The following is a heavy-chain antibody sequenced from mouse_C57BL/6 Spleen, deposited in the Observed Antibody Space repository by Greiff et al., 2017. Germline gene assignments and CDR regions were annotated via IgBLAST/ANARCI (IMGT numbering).Heavy chain of an antibody. CDR3: ARSYYYGSSYYFDY. V-gene: IGHV2-2*01. Sequence: VQLVESGPGLVQPSQSLSITCTVSGFSLTSYGVHWVRQSPGKGLEWLGVIWSGGSTDYNAAFISRLSISKDNSKSQVFFKMNSLQADDTAIYYCARSYYYGSSYYFDYWGQGTTLTVSS. CDR1: GFSLTSYG. J-gene: IGHJ2*01. CDR2: IWSGGST. D-gene: IGHD1-1*01.